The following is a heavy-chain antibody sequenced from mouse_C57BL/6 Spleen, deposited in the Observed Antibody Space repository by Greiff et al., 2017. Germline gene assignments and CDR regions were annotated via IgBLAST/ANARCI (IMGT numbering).Heavy chain of an antibody. Sequence: QVQLKQPGAELVRPGTSVKLSCKASGYTFTSYWMHWVKQRPGQGLEWIGVIDPSDSYTNYNQKFKGKATLTVDTSSSTAYMQLSSLTSEDSAVYYCARRGKLGGNYVMDYYAMDYWGQGTSVTVSS. CDR3: ARRGKLGGNYVMDYYAMDY. CDR1: GYTFTSYW. D-gene: IGHD2-1*01. CDR2: IDPSDSYT. V-gene: IGHV1-59*01. J-gene: IGHJ4*01.